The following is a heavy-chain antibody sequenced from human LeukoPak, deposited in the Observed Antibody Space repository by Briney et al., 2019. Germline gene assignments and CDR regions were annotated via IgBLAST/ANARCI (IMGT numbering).Heavy chain of an antibody. V-gene: IGHV1-2*04. J-gene: IGHJ5*02. CDR2: INPNSGGT. D-gene: IGHD4-17*01. CDR3: ARGAGHYGDQGYWFDP. CDR1: GYTFTGYY. Sequence: ASVKVSCKASGYTFTGYYMHWVRQAPGQGLEWMGWINPNSGGTNYAQKFQGWVTMTRDTSISTAYMELSRLRSDDTAVYYCARGAGHYGDQGYWFDPWGQGTLVAVSS.